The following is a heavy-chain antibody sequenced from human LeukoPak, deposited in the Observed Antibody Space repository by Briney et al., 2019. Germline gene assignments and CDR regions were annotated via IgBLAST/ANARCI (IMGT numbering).Heavy chain of an antibody. Sequence: GGSLRLSCAASGFTVSNNYMSWVRQAPGKGLEWVSVIYSGGSTYYADSVRGRFTISRDNSKNTLYLQMNSLRAEDTAVYYCAKDRPPGRLWFGELFPSSFDYWGQGTLVTVSS. CDR3: AKDRPPGRLWFGELFPSSFDY. D-gene: IGHD3-10*01. CDR2: IYSGGST. J-gene: IGHJ4*02. CDR1: GFTVSNNY. V-gene: IGHV3-53*01.